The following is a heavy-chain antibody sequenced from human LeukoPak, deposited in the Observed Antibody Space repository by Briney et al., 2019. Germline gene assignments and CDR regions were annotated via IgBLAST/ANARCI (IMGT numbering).Heavy chain of an antibody. J-gene: IGHJ4*02. Sequence: SETLSLTCSVSGGSMNSYYWSWIRQSPGKGLEWIGYIYYSGSTNYNPSLKSRVTISVDTSKNQFSLKLSSVTAADTAVYYCATRDYWGQGTLVTVSS. CDR1: GGSMNSYY. V-gene: IGHV4-59*08. CDR3: ATRDY. CDR2: IYYSGST.